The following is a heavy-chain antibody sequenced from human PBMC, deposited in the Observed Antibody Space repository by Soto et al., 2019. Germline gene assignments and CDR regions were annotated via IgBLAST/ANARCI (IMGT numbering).Heavy chain of an antibody. CDR1: GFTFSGNW. D-gene: IGHD1-1*01. Sequence: PGGSLRLSCAASGFTFSGNWMHWVRQAPGKGLLWVSRINPDGSNTDYAGSVKGRFTISRDNAKNTLYLQMNSLRAEDTAVYYCAGGIWNDNAYWGQGTLVTVSS. V-gene: IGHV3-74*01. CDR2: INPDGSNT. CDR3: AGGIWNDNAY. J-gene: IGHJ4*02.